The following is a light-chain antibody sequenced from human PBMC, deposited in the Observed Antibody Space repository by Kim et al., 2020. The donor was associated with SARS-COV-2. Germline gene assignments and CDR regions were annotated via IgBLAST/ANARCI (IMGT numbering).Light chain of an antibody. V-gene: IGLV3-19*01. CDR2: GKN. CDR3: NSRDSSGNHVV. J-gene: IGLJ2*01. Sequence: ALGQTVGITCQGDSLESSYASWYQQKPGQAPVLVIYGKNNRPSGIPDRFSGSSSGNTASLTITGAQAEDEADYYCNSRDSSGNHVVFGGGTQLTVL. CDR1: SLESSY.